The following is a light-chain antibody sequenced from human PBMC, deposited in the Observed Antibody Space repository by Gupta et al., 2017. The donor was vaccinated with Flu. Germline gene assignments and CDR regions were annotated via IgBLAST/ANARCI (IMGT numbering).Light chain of an antibody. Sequence: QSALPQPRSVSGSPGPSVTISCTGTSSDVGGYNYVAWHQQHPGKAPKLMIYDGSKRPSGVPDRFSGSKSGNTASLTISGLQAEDEADYYCCSYAGSYTWVFGGGNKLTVL. V-gene: IGLV2-11*01. CDR2: DGS. CDR3: CSYAGSYTWV. J-gene: IGLJ3*02. CDR1: SSDVGGYNY.